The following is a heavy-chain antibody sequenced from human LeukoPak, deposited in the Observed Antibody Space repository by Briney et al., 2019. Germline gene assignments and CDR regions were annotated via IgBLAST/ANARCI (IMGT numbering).Heavy chain of an antibody. D-gene: IGHD3-22*01. J-gene: IGHJ3*02. V-gene: IGHV4-59*01. CDR1: GGSISSYY. CDR2: IYYSGST. Sequence: SETLSLTCTVSGGSISSYYWSWIRQPPGEGLEWIGFIYYSGSTNYNPSLKSRVTISVDTSKNQFSLKLSSVTAADTAVYYCARAQGSYYDSSGYYYSLPDAFDIWGQGTMVTVSS. CDR3: ARAQGSYYDSSGYYYSLPDAFDI.